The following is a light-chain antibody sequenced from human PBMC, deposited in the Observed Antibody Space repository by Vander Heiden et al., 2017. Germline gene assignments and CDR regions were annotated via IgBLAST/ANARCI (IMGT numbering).Light chain of an antibody. CDR2: GAS. CDR3: QQYNNWPPLT. Sequence: EIVMTQSPSTLSVSPGDRVTLSCRASQSVSSNLAWYQPKPGKAPRLLIYGASIRATGITARFSGSGSGTEFTLTISSLQSEDVAVYYCQQYNNWPPLTFGGGTKVEIK. J-gene: IGKJ4*01. V-gene: IGKV3-15*01. CDR1: QSVSSN.